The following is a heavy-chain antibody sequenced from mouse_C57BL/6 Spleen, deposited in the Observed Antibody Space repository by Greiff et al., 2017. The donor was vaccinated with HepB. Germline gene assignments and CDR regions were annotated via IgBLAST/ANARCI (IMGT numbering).Heavy chain of an antibody. V-gene: IGHV8-12*01. Sequence: QVTLKECGPGILQSSQTLSLTCSFSGFSLSTSGMGVSWIRQPSGKGLEWLAHIYWDDDKRYNPSLKSRLTISKDTSRNQVFLKITSVDTADTATYYCARRAGGTAQGMDYWGQGTSVTVSS. CDR2: IYWDDDK. J-gene: IGHJ4*01. D-gene: IGHD3-2*02. CDR1: GFSLSTSGMG. CDR3: ARRAGGTAQGMDY.